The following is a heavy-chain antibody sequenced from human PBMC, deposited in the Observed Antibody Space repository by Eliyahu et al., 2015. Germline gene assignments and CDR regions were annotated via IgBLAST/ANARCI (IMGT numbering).Heavy chain of an antibody. D-gene: IGHD2-2*01. CDR2: IYTSGST. CDR3: RVVEVPAARGAPDVDY. V-gene: IGHV4-4*07. J-gene: IGHJ4*02. CDR1: GGSISSYY. Sequence: QVQLQESGPGLVKPSETLSLTCTVSGGSISSYYWSWIRQPAGKGLEWIGRIYTSGSTNYNPSLKSRVTMSVDTSKNQFSLKLSSVTAADTAVYYCRVVEVPAARGAPDVDYWGQGTLVTVSS.